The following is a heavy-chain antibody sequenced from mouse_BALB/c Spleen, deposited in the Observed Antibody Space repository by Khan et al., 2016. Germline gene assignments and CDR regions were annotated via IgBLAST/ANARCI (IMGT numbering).Heavy chain of an antibody. J-gene: IGHJ3*01. CDR2: INSDSSTI. V-gene: IGHV4-1*02. CDR1: GFDFSRYW. D-gene: IGHD2-14*01. CDR3: AREGEVRRPWFAY. Sequence: EVKLLESGGGLVQPGGSLKLSCAASGFDFSRYWMNWVRQAPGKGLEWIGEINSDSSTINYTPSLKDKFIISRDNAKNTLYLQMSKVRSEDTALDYCAREGEVRRPWFAYWGQGTLVTVSA.